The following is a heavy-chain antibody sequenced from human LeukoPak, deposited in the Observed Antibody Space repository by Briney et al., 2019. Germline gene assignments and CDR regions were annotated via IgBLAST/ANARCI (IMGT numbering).Heavy chain of an antibody. CDR2: IYHSGST. V-gene: IGHV4-30-2*01. D-gene: IGHD2-15*01. J-gene: IGHJ5*02. CDR1: GGSISSGGYS. CDR3: ARAMVATRGVWFDP. Sequence: SQTLSLTCAVSGGSISSGGYSWSWIRQPPGKGLEWIGYIYHSGSTYYNPSLKSRVTISVDRSKNQFSLKLSSVTAADTAVYYCARAMVATRGVWFDPWGQGTLVTVSS.